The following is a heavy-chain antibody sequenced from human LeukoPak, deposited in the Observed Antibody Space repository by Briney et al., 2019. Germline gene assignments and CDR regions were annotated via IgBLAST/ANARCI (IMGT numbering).Heavy chain of an antibody. V-gene: IGHV4-39*01. CDR3: ARQVLLQAVAGSDAFDI. Sequence: SETLSLTCTVSGGSISSSSYYWGWIRQPPGKGLEWIGSIYYSGSTYYNPSLKSQVTISVDTSKNQFSLKLSSVTAADTAVYYCARQVLLQAVAGSDAFDIWGQRTIVTLSS. CDR1: GGSISSSSYY. CDR2: IYYSGST. D-gene: IGHD6-19*01. J-gene: IGHJ3*02.